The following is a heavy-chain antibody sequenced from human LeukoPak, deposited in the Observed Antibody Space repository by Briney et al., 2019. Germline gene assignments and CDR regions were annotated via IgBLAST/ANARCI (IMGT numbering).Heavy chain of an antibody. CDR2: IYYSGST. Sequence: SETLSLTCTVSGGSISSYYWSWVRQPPGKGLEWIGYIYYSGSTNYNPSLKSRVTISVDTSKNQFSLKLSSVTAADAAVYYCARDLTMVRGVSYYYYGMDVWGQGTTVTVSS. CDR3: ARDLTMVRGVSYYYYGMDV. D-gene: IGHD3-10*01. J-gene: IGHJ6*02. CDR1: GGSISSYY. V-gene: IGHV4-59*01.